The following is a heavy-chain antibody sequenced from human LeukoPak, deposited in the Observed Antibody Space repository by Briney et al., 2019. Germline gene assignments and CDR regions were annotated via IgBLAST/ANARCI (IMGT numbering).Heavy chain of an antibody. D-gene: IGHD6-19*01. V-gene: IGHV3-30*04. CDR3: ARVAVGGIGFEYYFDY. J-gene: IGHJ4*02. CDR1: GFTFSSYA. Sequence: GGSLRLSCAASGFTFSSYAMHWVRQAPGKGLEWVAVISYDGSNKYYADSVKGRFTISRDNSKNTLYLQMNSLRAEDTAVYYCARVAVGGIGFEYYFDYWGQGTLVTVSS. CDR2: ISYDGSNK.